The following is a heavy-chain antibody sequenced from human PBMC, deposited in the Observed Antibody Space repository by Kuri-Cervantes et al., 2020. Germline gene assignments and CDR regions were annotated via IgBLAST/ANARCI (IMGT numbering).Heavy chain of an antibody. CDR3: ARANSAGYSTYYYYYMDV. CDR1: GYTFTSYD. Sequence: ASVKVSCKASGYTFTSYDTNWVRQATGQGLEWMGWMNPNSGNTGYAQKFQGRVTMTRNTSISTAYMELHSLRSEDTAVYYCARANSAGYSTYYYYYMDVWGKGTTVTVSS. D-gene: IGHD3-9*01. V-gene: IGHV1-8*02. J-gene: IGHJ6*03. CDR2: MNPNSGNT.